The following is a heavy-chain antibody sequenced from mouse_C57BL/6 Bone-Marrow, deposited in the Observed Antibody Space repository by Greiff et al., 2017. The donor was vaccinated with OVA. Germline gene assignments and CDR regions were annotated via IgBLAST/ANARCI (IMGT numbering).Heavy chain of an antibody. J-gene: IGHJ2*01. CDR3: ATTLYYFDY. V-gene: IGHV3-6*01. CDR2: ISYDGSN. CDR1: GYSITSGYY. D-gene: IGHD2-1*01. Sequence: ESGPGLVKPSQSLSLPCSVTGYSITSGYYWNWIRQFPGNKLEWMGYISYDGSNNYNPSLKNRISITRDTSKNQFFLKLNSVTTEDTATYYCATTLYYFDYWGQGTTLTVSS.